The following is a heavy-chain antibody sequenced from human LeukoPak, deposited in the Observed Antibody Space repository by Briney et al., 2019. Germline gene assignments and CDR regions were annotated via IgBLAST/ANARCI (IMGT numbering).Heavy chain of an antibody. Sequence: GRSLRLSCAASGFTFDDYAMHWVRQAPGKGLEWVSGIRWNSGSIGYADSVKGRFTISRDNAKNSLYLQMNSLRAEDTALYYCAKDLYYGSGSYYFDYWGQGTLVTVSS. J-gene: IGHJ4*02. CDR2: IRWNSGSI. CDR3: AKDLYYGSGSYYFDY. V-gene: IGHV3-9*01. CDR1: GFTFDDYA. D-gene: IGHD3-10*01.